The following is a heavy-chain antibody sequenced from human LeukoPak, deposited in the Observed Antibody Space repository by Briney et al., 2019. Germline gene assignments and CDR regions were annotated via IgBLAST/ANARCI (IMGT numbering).Heavy chain of an antibody. Sequence: SETLSLTCTVSGGSISSSRYYWGWIRQPPGKGLEWIGEINHSGSTNYNPSLKSRVTISVDTSKNQFSLKLSSVTAADTAVYYCASWLGYCSGGSCYTPGRNAFDIWGQGTMVTVSS. CDR2: INHSGST. V-gene: IGHV4-39*07. J-gene: IGHJ3*02. CDR1: GGSISSSRYY. CDR3: ASWLGYCSGGSCYTPGRNAFDI. D-gene: IGHD2-15*01.